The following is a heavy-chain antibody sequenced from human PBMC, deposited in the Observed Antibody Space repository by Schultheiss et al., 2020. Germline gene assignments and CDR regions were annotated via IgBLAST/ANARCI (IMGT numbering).Heavy chain of an antibody. V-gene: IGHV3-NL1*01. Sequence: GGSLRLSCAASGFTFDDYAMHWVRQAPGKGLEWVSVIYSGGSTYYADSVKGRFTISRDNSKNTLYLQMNSLRAEDTAVYYCARDHSGYSYGKPYWFDPWGQGTLVTVSS. CDR2: IYSGGST. D-gene: IGHD5-18*01. CDR3: ARDHSGYSYGKPYWFDP. CDR1: GFTFDDYA. J-gene: IGHJ5*02.